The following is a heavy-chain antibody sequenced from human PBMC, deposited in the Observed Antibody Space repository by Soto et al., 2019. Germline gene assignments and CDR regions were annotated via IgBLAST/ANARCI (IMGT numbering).Heavy chain of an antibody. CDR2: LSGSGRST. V-gene: IGHV3-23*01. J-gene: IGHJ3*01. CDR1: GFTFSTYG. Sequence: EVQVLESGGGLVQPGGSLRLSCAASGFTFSTYGMSWVRQAPGKGLEWVSDLSGSGRSTYYTDSVKGRFTISRDNSKNTLYLQMNSLRAEDTAVYYCEKRPLPEGLQGTLGAFDFWGQGTMVTVSS. CDR3: EKRPLPEGLQGTLGAFDF.